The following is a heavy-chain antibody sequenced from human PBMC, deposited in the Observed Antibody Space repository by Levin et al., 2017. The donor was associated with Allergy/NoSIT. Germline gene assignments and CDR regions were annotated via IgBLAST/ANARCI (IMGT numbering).Heavy chain of an antibody. J-gene: IGHJ1*01. Sequence: SCAASGFTFSSYGMHWVRQAPGKGLEWVAVISYDGSNKYYADSVKGRFTISRDNSKNTLYLQMNSLRAEDTAVYYCAKNALTTVTTPRFEYFQHWGQGTLVTVPS. V-gene: IGHV3-30*18. D-gene: IGHD4-17*01. CDR2: ISYDGSNK. CDR3: AKNALTTVTTPRFEYFQH. CDR1: GFTFSSYG.